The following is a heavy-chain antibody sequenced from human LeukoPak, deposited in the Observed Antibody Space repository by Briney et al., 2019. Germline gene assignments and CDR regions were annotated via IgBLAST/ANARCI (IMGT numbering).Heavy chain of an antibody. D-gene: IGHD1-26*01. CDR2: IVVGSGNT. Sequence: SVTVSCKASGFTFTSSAMQWVRQARGQRLEWIGWIVVGSGNTNYAQKFQERVAITRDMSTSRAYMELSSLRSEDTAVYYCAAVQVGANYYFDYWGQGTLVTVSS. V-gene: IGHV1-58*02. CDR1: GFTFTSSA. J-gene: IGHJ4*02. CDR3: AAVQVGANYYFDY.